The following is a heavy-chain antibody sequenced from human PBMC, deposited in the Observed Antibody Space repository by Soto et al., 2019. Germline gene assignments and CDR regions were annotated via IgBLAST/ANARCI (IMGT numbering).Heavy chain of an antibody. CDR2: MNLNSGNT. D-gene: IGHD4-17*01. CDR1: GGTFNRYA. CDR3: ARYYGDYVLYYGMDV. Sequence: ASVKVSCKASGGTFNRYAISWVRQAPGQGLEWMGWMNLNSGNTGYAQKFQGRVTMTRNTSISTAYMELSSLRSEDTAVYYCARYYGDYVLYYGMDVWGQGTTVTVSS. J-gene: IGHJ6*02. V-gene: IGHV1-8*01.